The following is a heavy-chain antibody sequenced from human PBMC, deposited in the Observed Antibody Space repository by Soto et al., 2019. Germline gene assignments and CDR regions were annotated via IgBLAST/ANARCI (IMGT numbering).Heavy chain of an antibody. V-gene: IGHV4-31*03. CDR3: ARGGFHDTSGYNPRGNYYVMAV. CDR1: VGAISRGGYY. Sequence: SETTSLTCSVSVGAISRGGYYWYWIHQYPRQALELVGYIYHGGSSYYNPSLMCRGTIPIDASRGQFSLKLSSLAAADTALYYCARGGFHDTSGYNPRGNYYVMAVWGQGIMVIVS. CDR2: IYHGGSS. J-gene: IGHJ6*02. D-gene: IGHD3-22*01.